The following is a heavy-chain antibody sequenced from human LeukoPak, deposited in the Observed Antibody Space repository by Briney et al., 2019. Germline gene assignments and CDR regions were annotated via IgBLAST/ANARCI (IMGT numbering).Heavy chain of an antibody. CDR3: AREVSEGFDF. Sequence: GGSLRLSCAASGFTFSSYAMHWVRQAPGKRLEWVAVISYDGSNKYYADSVKGRFTISRDNSKNTLYLQMNSLRAEDTALYYCAREVSEGFDFWGQGTLVTVSS. CDR2: ISYDGSNK. J-gene: IGHJ4*02. D-gene: IGHD3-22*01. V-gene: IGHV3-30-3*01. CDR1: GFTFSSYA.